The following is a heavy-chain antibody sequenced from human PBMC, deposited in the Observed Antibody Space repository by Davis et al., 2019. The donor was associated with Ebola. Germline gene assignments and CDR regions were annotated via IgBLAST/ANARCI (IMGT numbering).Heavy chain of an antibody. CDR3: ARAFDL. CDR1: GYNFTVYY. V-gene: IGHV1-18*04. J-gene: IGHJ3*01. Sequence: ASVKVSCKASGYNFTVYYIHWVRQAPGQGLEWMGWISAYNGNTNYAQKLQGRVTMTTDTSTSTAYMELRSLRSDDTAVYHCARAFDLWGRGTTVSVSS. CDR2: ISAYNGNT.